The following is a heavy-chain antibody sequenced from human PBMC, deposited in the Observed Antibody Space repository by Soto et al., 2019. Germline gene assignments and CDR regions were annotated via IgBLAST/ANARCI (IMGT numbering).Heavy chain of an antibody. Sequence: QVQLVESGGDVVQPGRSLRLSCAASGFTFSSYGMHWVRQAPGKELEWVAVILYDGSKKYYADSVKGRFTISRDNSKNSMYLQMRSLRGEDTALYCCVNDGSSGWPYLGDMDVWGRGTRVTVSS. CDR2: ILYDGSKK. CDR3: VNDGSSGWPYLGDMDV. D-gene: IGHD6-19*01. CDR1: GFTFSSYG. J-gene: IGHJ6*01. V-gene: IGHV3-30*18.